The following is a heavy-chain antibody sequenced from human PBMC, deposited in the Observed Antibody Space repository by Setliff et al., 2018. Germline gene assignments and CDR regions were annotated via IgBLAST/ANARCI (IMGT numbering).Heavy chain of an antibody. CDR2: IHCRGTT. CDR3: ARTGTYRYFDY. D-gene: IGHD1-1*01. Sequence: LSLTCTVSGASISSGTYYWAWIRQPPGKGLEWIGRIHCRGTTYSNASLASRLTISVDTAKNQFSLKLTSVTAADTAVYYCARTGTYRYFDYWGQGTRVTVSS. CDR1: GASISSGTYY. J-gene: IGHJ4*02. V-gene: IGHV4-39*01.